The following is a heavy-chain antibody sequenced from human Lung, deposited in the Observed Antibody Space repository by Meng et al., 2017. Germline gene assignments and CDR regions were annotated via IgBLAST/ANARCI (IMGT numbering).Heavy chain of an antibody. CDR2: IIHSGST. V-gene: IGHV4-34*01. CDR1: GGYFSGCY. Sequence: QHWGGVVVNPSGTLSLVCCVAGGYFSGCYGICWRHHAGKGLLWLVEIIHSGSTTYNPSLVSRATISVDTSQTNLSLKLSSVTAADSAVYYCARGPTTMAHDFDYWGQGTLVTVSS. J-gene: IGHJ4*02. CDR3: ARGPTTMAHDFDY. D-gene: IGHD4-11*01.